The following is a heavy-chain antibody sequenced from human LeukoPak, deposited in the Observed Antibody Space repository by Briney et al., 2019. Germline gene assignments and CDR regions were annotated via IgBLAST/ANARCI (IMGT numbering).Heavy chain of an antibody. D-gene: IGHD4-17*01. CDR1: GFTFSSYA. CDR2: ISGSGGST. CDR3: AKTRLTTVTTYYGMDV. J-gene: IGHJ6*02. V-gene: IGHV3-23*01. Sequence: GGSLRLSCAASGFTFSSYAMSWVRQAPGKGLEWGSAISGSGGSTYYADSVKGRFTISRDNSKNTLYLQMNSLRAEDTAVYYCAKTRLTTVTTYYGMDVWGQGTTVTVSS.